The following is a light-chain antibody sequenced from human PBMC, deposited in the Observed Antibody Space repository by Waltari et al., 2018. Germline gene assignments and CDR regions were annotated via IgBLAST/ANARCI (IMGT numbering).Light chain of an antibody. CDR2: DDS. Sequence: SYVLTQPPSVSVAPGQPARITFGGPNIVHIRLPWYRQQAGQAPMLVLYDDSDRPSGVPQRISGSNSGNTATLIISRAAAGDEADYYCQVWDSNTDHYVFGPGTKVTVL. V-gene: IGLV3-21*02. CDR1: NIVHIR. CDR3: QVWDSNTDHYV. J-gene: IGLJ1*01.